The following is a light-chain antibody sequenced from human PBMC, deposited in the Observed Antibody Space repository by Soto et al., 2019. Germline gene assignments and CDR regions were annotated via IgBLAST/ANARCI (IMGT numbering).Light chain of an antibody. CDR2: AAS. J-gene: IGKJ1*01. V-gene: IGKV1-39*01. CDR3: QQSYSTPKT. CDR1: QSISSY. Sequence: DIQMPQSPSSLSASVGARVTITCRASQSISSYLDWYQQKPGKAPKLLIYAASSLQSGVPSRFSGSGSGTDFTLTISSLQPEDFATYYCQQSYSTPKTFGQGTKVDIK.